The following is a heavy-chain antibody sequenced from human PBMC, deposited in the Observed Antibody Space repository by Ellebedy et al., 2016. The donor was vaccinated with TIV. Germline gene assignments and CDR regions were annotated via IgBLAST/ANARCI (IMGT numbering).Heavy chain of an antibody. V-gene: IGHV3-11*06. Sequence: FTFSRDNAKNSLYLQMNSLRAEDTAVYYCARDRDSGYSYGYSSGMDVWGQGTTVTVSS. J-gene: IGHJ6*02. CDR3: ARDRDSGYSYGYSSGMDV. D-gene: IGHD5-18*01.